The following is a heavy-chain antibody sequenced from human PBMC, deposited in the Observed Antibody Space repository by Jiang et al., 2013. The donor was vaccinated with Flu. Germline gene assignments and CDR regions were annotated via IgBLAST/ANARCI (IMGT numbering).Heavy chain of an antibody. Sequence: SDTRYSPSFRGQVTVSADKSINTAYLQWSRLQASDTAMYYCALAIDGNFFFDYLGQGTLVTVSS. J-gene: IGHJ4*02. D-gene: IGHD5-24*01. CDR2: SDT. V-gene: IGHV5-51*01. CDR3: ALAIDGNFFFDY.